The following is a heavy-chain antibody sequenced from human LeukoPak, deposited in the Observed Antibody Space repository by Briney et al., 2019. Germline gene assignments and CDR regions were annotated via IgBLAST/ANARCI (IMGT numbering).Heavy chain of an antibody. CDR2: IRSNGATA. D-gene: IGHD6-19*01. J-gene: IGHJ4*02. V-gene: IGHV3-21*01. CDR3: ARDRGSGWHTFDY. CDR1: GFSFSSFA. Sequence: PGGSLRLSCAASGFSFSSFAMTWVRQAPGKGLEWVSTIRSNGATAYNADSVKGRFTISRDNAKNSLYLQMNSLRAEDTAVYYCARDRGSGWHTFDYWGQGTLVTVSS.